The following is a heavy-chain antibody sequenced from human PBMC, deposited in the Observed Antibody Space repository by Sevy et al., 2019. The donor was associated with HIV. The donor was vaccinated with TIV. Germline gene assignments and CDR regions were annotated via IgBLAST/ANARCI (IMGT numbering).Heavy chain of an antibody. CDR1: GFTFSSYE. CDR2: ISSSGSTI. D-gene: IGHD2-2*01. J-gene: IGHJ4*02. CDR3: ARVGVVVSQNFDY. Sequence: GGSLRLSCAASGFTFSSYEMNWVRQAPGKGLEWVSYISSSGSTIYYADSVKGRFTISRDNAKNSLYLQMNSLRAEDTAVYYCARVGVVVSQNFDYWGQGTLVTVSS. V-gene: IGHV3-48*03.